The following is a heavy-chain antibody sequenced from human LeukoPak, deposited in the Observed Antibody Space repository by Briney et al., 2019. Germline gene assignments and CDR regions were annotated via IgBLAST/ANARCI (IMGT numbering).Heavy chain of an antibody. CDR2: VSYSGST. J-gene: IGHJ6*02. D-gene: IGHD3-3*01. Sequence: SETLSLTCTVSGASISSGAYYWSWFRQHPGKGLEWIGYVSYSGSTYYNPSLKSRVTISIDTSMNQFSLKLSSVTAADTALNYCARDRHDSFPMDVWGQGTTVTVSS. V-gene: IGHV4-31*03. CDR3: ARDRHDSFPMDV. CDR1: GASISSGAYY.